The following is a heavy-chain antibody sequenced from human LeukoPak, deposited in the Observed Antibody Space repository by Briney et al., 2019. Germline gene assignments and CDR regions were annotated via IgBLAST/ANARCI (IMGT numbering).Heavy chain of an antibody. CDR1: VGIFSSYA. CDR2: IIPILGIA. CDR3: ARDLPPYYFDY. Sequence: ASVKVSCKASVGIFSSYAISWVRQAPRQGLEWMGRIIPILGIANYAQKFQGRVTITADKSTSTAYMDLSSLRSEDTAVYYCARDLPPYYFDYWGQGTLVTVSS. J-gene: IGHJ4*02. V-gene: IGHV1-69*04.